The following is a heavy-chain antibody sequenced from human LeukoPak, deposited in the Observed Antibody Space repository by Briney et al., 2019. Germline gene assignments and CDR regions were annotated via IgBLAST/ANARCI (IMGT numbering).Heavy chain of an antibody. V-gene: IGHV1-46*01. J-gene: IGHJ2*01. CDR3: ARDGPFPTNASADNLFAYWYFDL. Sequence: GASVKVSCKASGGTFSSYAISWVRQAPGQGLEWMGIINPSGGSTSYAQKFQGRVTVTRDMSTSTVYMELSSLRSEDTAVYYCARDGPFPTNASADNLFAYWYFDLWGRGTLVTVSS. CDR2: INPSGGST. CDR1: GGTFSSYA. D-gene: IGHD2/OR15-2a*01.